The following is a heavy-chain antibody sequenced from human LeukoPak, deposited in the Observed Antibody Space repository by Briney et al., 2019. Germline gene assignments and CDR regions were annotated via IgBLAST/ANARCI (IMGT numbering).Heavy chain of an antibody. CDR1: VYTFTRCY. CDR3: ARDTDYYDSSGPYRD. D-gene: IGHD3-22*01. J-gene: IGHJ4*02. Sequence: ASVKVSCKASVYTFTRCYMHWVRQAPGQGLEWMGWINPNSGGTNYAQKFQGRVTMTRDTSISTAYMELSRLRSDDTAVYYCARDTDYYDSSGPYRDWGQGTLVTVSS. V-gene: IGHV1-2*02. CDR2: INPNSGGT.